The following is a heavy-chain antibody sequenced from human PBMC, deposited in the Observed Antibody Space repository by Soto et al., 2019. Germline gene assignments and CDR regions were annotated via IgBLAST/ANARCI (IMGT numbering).Heavy chain of an antibody. V-gene: IGHV6-1*01. CDR2: TYYRSKWYN. CDR3: ARELVYSSSWSYGMDV. D-gene: IGHD6-13*01. CDR1: GDSVSSNSAA. Sequence: SQTLSLTCAISGDSVSSNSAAWNWIRQSPSRGLEWLGRTYYRSKWYNDYAVSVKSRITINPDTSKDQFSLQLNSVTPEDTAVYYCARELVYSSSWSYGMDVWGQGTTVTVSS. J-gene: IGHJ6*02.